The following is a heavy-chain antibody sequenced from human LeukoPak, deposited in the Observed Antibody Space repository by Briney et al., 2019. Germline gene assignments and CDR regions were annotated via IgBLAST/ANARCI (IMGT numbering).Heavy chain of an antibody. CDR3: ARQVAAAGSNSYYYYYMDV. Sequence: SETLSLTCTVSGGSISSSSYYWGWIRQPPGKGLEWIGSIYYSGSTYYNPSLKSRVTISVDTSKNQFSLKLSSVTAADTAVYYCARQVAAAGSNSYYYYYMDVWGKGTTVTVSS. CDR2: IYYSGST. CDR1: GGSISSSSYY. D-gene: IGHD6-13*01. J-gene: IGHJ6*03. V-gene: IGHV4-39*01.